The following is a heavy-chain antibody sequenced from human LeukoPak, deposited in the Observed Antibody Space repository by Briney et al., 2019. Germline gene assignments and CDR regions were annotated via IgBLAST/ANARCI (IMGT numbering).Heavy chain of an antibody. Sequence: GRSLRLSCAASGFTFSSYAMHWVRQAPGKGLEWVAVISYDGSNKYYADSVKGRFTISRDNSKNTLYLQMNSLRAEDTAVYYCASPGYSSGWYGVEYYYYGMDVWGQGTTVTVSS. CDR2: ISYDGSNK. CDR3: ASPGYSSGWYGVEYYYYGMDV. D-gene: IGHD6-19*01. CDR1: GFTFSSYA. V-gene: IGHV3-30*04. J-gene: IGHJ6*02.